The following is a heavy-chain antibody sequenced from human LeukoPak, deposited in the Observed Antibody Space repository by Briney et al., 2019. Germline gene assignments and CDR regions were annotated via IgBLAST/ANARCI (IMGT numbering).Heavy chain of an antibody. Sequence: SETLSLTCTVSGGSISSYYWSWIRQPAGKGLEWIGRIYSSGSTDYNPSLKSRVTISVDTSKNQFSLKLSSVTAADTAVYYCARVIQELALYYYYYMDVWGKGTTVTVSS. CDR3: ARVIQELALYYYYYMDV. V-gene: IGHV4-4*07. J-gene: IGHJ6*03. CDR2: IYSSGST. CDR1: GGSISSYY. D-gene: IGHD1-26*01.